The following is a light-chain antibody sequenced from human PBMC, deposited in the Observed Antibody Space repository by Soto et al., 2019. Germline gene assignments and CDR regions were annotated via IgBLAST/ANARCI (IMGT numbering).Light chain of an antibody. CDR2: RNN. CDR1: SSNIGSNY. V-gene: IGLV1-47*01. Sequence: QSVLTQPPSASGTPGQRVTISCSGSSSNIGSNYVYWYQQLPGTAPKLLIYRNNQRPSGVPDRFSGSKSGTSASLAISGLLSEDEAHYYCAAWDDSLSGYVFGTGTKLTVL. J-gene: IGLJ1*01. CDR3: AAWDDSLSGYV.